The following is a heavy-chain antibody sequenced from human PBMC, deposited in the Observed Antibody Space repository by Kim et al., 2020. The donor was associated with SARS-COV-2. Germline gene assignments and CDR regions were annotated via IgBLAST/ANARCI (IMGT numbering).Heavy chain of an antibody. V-gene: IGHV3-23*01. J-gene: IGHJ4*01. D-gene: IGHD2-15*01. CDR3: AKDWLGVVAATPYN. Sequence: GGSLRLSCVASGFSFSSFAMSWVRQAPGKGLEWVSGIGGSGGNSTDYADSVKGRFTISRDNFKNTLYLQLNNLTAADTAIYYCAKDWLGVVAATPYNWGQGTLVTVPS. CDR1: GFSFSSFA. CDR2: IGGSGGNST.